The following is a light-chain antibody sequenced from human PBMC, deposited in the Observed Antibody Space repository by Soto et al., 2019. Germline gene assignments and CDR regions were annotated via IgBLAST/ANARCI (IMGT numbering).Light chain of an antibody. V-gene: IGLV1-47*01. CDR1: SSNIGSNY. CDR3: AAWDDSLSGWV. J-gene: IGLJ3*02. CDR2: RNN. Sequence: QSVLTQPPSVSGAPGQRVTISCTGSSSNIGSNYVYWYQQFPGTAPKLLIYRNNQRPSGVPDRFSGSKSGTSASLAISGLRSEDEADYHCAAWDDSLSGWVFGGGTKLTVL.